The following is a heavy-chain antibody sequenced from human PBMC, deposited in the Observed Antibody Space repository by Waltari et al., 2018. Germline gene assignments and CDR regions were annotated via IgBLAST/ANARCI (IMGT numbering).Heavy chain of an antibody. D-gene: IGHD3-22*01. Sequence: QVHLVRSGAEVKKPGSSVKVSCRASGGPLSDYAITWVRQAPGQGLEWMGGRLPIFSEANYAQKFQGRVTITTDASTNTAYLELTSLTTEDTAVYYCAREDYYDVGRIGANFDYWGQGTLVTVSP. V-gene: IGHV1-69*05. CDR1: GGPLSDYA. CDR2: RLPIFSEA. J-gene: IGHJ4*02. CDR3: AREDYYDVGRIGANFDY.